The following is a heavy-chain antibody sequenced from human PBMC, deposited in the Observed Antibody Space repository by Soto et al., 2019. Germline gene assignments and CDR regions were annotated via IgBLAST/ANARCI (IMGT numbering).Heavy chain of an antibody. D-gene: IGHD1-26*01. V-gene: IGHV3-66*01. Sequence: VQLVESGGGLVQPGGSLRLSCAASGFSVSSIYMSWVRRTPGKGLEWLSVIFETGATSYADSVKCRFTISRDSSTNMVYLQLNNLRVDDTATYLCVRDMGSFFATRDNWGQGTLFTVPS. CDR2: IFETGAT. CDR3: VRDMGSFFATRDN. CDR1: GFSVSSIY. J-gene: IGHJ4*02.